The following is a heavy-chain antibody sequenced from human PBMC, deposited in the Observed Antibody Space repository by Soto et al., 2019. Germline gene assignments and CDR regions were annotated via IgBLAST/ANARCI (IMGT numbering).Heavy chain of an antibody. CDR2: IYYSGST. Sequence: PSETLSLTCTVSGGSISSYYWSWIRQPPGKGLEWIGYIYYSGSTNYNPSLKSRVTISVDTSKNQFSLKLSSVTAADTAVYYCARDYYDSSGWVDAFEIWGQGTMVTVS. CDR1: GGSISSYY. V-gene: IGHV4-59*01. CDR3: ARDYYDSSGWVDAFEI. J-gene: IGHJ3*02. D-gene: IGHD3-22*01.